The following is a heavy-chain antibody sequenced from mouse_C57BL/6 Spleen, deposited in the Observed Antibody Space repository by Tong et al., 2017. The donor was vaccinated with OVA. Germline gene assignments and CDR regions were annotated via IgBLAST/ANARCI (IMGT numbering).Heavy chain of an antibody. J-gene: IGHJ2*01. CDR3: ASDYYGSSGDY. D-gene: IGHD1-1*01. CDR2: IYPGDGDT. V-gene: IGHV1-82*01. Sequence: VQLQESGPELVKPGASVKISCKASGYAFSSSWMNWVKQRPGKGLEWIGRIYPGDGDTNYNGKFKGKATLTADKSSSTAYMQLSSLTTEDSAVYVCASDYYGSSGDYWGQGTTLTVSS. CDR1: GYAFSSSW.